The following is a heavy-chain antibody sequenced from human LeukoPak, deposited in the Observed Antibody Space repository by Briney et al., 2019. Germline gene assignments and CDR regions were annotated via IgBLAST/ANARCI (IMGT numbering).Heavy chain of an antibody. CDR3: ARATRQGYDY. CDR1: GFTFNFYG. CDR2: IGHRSVDI. V-gene: IGHV3-21*05. J-gene: IGHJ4*02. Sequence: PGGSLRLSWAASGFTFNFYGMNGFRQAPGKGRGWVSYIGHRSVDIHYRDSAKGRFTVSRDNARNSLYLQMNSLRVDDTAVYYCARATRQGYDYWGRGTLVTVSS. D-gene: IGHD5-24*01.